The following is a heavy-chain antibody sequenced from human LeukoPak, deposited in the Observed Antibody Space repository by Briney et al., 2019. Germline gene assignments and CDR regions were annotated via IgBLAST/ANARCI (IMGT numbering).Heavy chain of an antibody. CDR1: GGAISSYY. CDR3: AREVAADYYYYGMDV. Sequence: PSETLSLTCTVSGGAISSYYWSWIRRPPGKGLGGIGYIYYSGSTNYNPPLKRRVTISVDTAKNQFSLKLSSVTAADTAVYYCAREVAADYYYYGMDVWGQGTTVTVSS. D-gene: IGHD6-13*01. V-gene: IGHV4-59*13. CDR2: IYYSGST. J-gene: IGHJ6*02.